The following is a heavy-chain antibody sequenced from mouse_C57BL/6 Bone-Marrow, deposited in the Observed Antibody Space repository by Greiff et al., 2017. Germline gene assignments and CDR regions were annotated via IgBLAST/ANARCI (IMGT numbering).Heavy chain of an antibody. V-gene: IGHV5-12*01. Sequence: EVQRVESGGGLVQPGGSLKLSCAASGFTFSDYYMYWVRQTPEKRLEWVAYISNGGGSTYYPDTVKGRFTISRDNAKNTLYLQMSRLKSEDTAMYYCARPRNYFYAMDYWGQGTSVTVSS. CDR3: ARPRNYFYAMDY. D-gene: IGHD2-1*01. J-gene: IGHJ4*01. CDR2: ISNGGGST. CDR1: GFTFSDYY.